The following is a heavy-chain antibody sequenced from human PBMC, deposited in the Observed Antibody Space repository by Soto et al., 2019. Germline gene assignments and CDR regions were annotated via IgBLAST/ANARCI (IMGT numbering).Heavy chain of an antibody. Sequence: QVQLVQSGAEVKEPGSSVRVSCKASGGTFDNFIMNWVRQTPGQGLEWMGGIVPMLGTPTYAEKFKGRVPISATESTGTTYLDVTCLISEYTAIYYCARNATYSSSVSQFSGMDVWGQGTRVTVSS. D-gene: IGHD1-26*01. CDR1: GGTFDNFI. CDR2: IVPMLGTP. CDR3: ARNATYSSSVSQFSGMDV. V-gene: IGHV1-69*01. J-gene: IGHJ6*02.